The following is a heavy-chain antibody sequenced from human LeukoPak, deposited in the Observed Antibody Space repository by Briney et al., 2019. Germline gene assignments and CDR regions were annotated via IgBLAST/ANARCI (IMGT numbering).Heavy chain of an antibody. CDR3: ARLQQLGFNYYMDV. CDR2: ISSSSTYI. CDR1: GFTFSSYS. D-gene: IGHD6-13*01. Sequence: PGGSLRLSCVASGFTFSSYSMNWVRQAPGKGLEWVSSISSSSTYINYADSVKGRFTISRDNAKNSVYLQMNSLRAEDTAVYYCARLQQLGFNYYMDVWGKGTPVTVSS. V-gene: IGHV3-21*01. J-gene: IGHJ6*03.